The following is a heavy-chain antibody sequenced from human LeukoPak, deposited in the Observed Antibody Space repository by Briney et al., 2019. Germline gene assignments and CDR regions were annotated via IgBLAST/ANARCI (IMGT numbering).Heavy chain of an antibody. CDR2: ISYDGSNK. Sequence: GGSLRLSCAASGFTFSSYGMHWVRQAPGKGLEWVAVISYDGSNKYYADSVKGRFTISRDNSKNTLYLQMNSLRAEDTAVYYCARGYHGTAASDMDVWGKGTTVTVSS. V-gene: IGHV3-30*03. CDR3: ARGYHGTAASDMDV. CDR1: GFTFSSYG. D-gene: IGHD6-13*01. J-gene: IGHJ6*03.